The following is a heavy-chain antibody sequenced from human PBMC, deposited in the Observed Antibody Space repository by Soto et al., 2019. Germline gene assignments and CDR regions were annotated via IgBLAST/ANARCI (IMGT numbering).Heavy chain of an antibody. J-gene: IGHJ3*02. Sequence: SLKISCKGSGYRFSTXXXXCVRQMPGKGLEWMGIIYPGDSDTRYSPSFQGQVTISADKSISTXYPQWSSLKASDTAMYYCARLMPXXTHAFDIXGQGTXVTVSS. CDR2: IYPGDSDT. D-gene: IGHD2-8*01. CDR3: ARLMPXXTHAFDI. V-gene: IGHV5-51*01. CDR1: GYRFSTXX.